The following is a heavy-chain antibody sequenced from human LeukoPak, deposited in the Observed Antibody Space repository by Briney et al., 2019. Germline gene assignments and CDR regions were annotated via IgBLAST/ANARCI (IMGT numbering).Heavy chain of an antibody. D-gene: IGHD5-18*01. V-gene: IGHV1-69*05. CDR1: GGTFSSYA. J-gene: IGHJ4*02. CDR2: IIPIFGTA. CDR3: ARGLVDTAMVIFDY. Sequence: SVKVSCKASGGTFSSYAISWVRQAPGQGLEWMGMIIPIFGTANYAQKFQGRVTITTDESTSTAYMELSSLRSEDTAVYYCARGLVDTAMVIFDYWGQGTLVTVSS.